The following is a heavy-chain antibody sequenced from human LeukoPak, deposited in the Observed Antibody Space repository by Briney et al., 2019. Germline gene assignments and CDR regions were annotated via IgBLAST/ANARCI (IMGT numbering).Heavy chain of an antibody. CDR2: INSDESTT. CDR3: VGESGAAADY. V-gene: IGHV3-74*01. CDR1: GFTFSNYW. Sequence: PGGSLRLSCQASGFTFSNYWMHWVRQAPGKGLVWASRINSDESTTNSAYSVKGRFTISRDKDKNTLYLQMDSLRAEETAVYYCVGESGAAADYWGQGTLVTVSS. D-gene: IGHD6-13*01. J-gene: IGHJ4*02.